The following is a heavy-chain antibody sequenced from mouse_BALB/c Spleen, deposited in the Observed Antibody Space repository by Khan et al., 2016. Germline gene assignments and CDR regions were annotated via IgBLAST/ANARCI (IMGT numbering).Heavy chain of an antibody. V-gene: IGHV5-6-3*01. J-gene: IGHJ4*01. CDR2: INSNGGST. CDR1: GFTFSTYA. Sequence: EVELVESGGGLVQPGGSLKLSCAASGFTFSTYAMSWVRQTPDKRLELVATINSNGGSTFYPDSVKGRFTISRDNAKNTLYLQMSSLKSEDTAMXYCARVRQGMDYWGQGTSVTVSS. D-gene: IGHD2-14*01. CDR3: ARVRQGMDY.